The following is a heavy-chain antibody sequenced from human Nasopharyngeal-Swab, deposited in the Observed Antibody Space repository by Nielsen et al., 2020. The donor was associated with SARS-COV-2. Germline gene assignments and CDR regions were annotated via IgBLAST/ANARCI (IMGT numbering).Heavy chain of an antibody. CDR1: GYTFTSYP. D-gene: IGHD2/OR15-2a*01. CDR2: INTATGNT. Sequence: ASVKVSCKTSGYTFTSYPIHWLRQAPGQRPEGMGWINTATGNTRYSQKFQDRVSITRDSSATVASMELTRLTSEDAGVYYCARGSGHSRLRGPLYAHWGQGALVTVSS. J-gene: IGHJ4*02. V-gene: IGHV1-3*04. CDR3: ARGSGHSRLRGPLYAH.